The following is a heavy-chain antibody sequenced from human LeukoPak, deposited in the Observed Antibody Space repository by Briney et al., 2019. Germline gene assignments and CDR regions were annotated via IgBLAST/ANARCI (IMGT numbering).Heavy chain of an antibody. CDR2: IYYSGST. CDR1: GGSISSYY. CDR3: ARTYYYDSSGYPPVDY. Sequence: SETLSLTCTVSGGSISSYYWSWIRQPPGKGLEWIGYIYYSGSTDYNPSLKSRVTISVDTSKNQFSLKLSSVTAADTAVYYCARTYYYDSSGYPPVDYWGQGTLVTVSS. V-gene: IGHV4-59*01. J-gene: IGHJ4*02. D-gene: IGHD3-22*01.